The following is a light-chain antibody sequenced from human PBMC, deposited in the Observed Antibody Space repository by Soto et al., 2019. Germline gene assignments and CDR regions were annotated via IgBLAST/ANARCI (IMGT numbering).Light chain of an antibody. Sequence: EIVLTQSPGTLSLSPGERATLSCRASQSVSSSNLAWYQQKPGQAPRLLIDGASSRATGIPDRFSGSGSGTDFTLTISRLEPEDFAEYYCQQYGSSPTVTFGGGTKVEIK. V-gene: IGKV3-20*01. CDR1: QSVSSSN. J-gene: IGKJ4*01. CDR2: GAS. CDR3: QQYGSSPTVT.